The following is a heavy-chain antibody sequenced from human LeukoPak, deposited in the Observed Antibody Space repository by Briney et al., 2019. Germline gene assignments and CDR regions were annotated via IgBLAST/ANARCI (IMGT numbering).Heavy chain of an antibody. D-gene: IGHD2-21*02. V-gene: IGHV4-59*12. J-gene: IGHJ4*02. CDR1: GASITTYN. CDR3: ARELAYCGGDCYSNY. CDR2: IYYSGST. Sequence: SETLSLTCTVSGASITTYNWAWIRQPPGKGLEWIGYIYYSGSTKYNPSLKSRVTISVDTSKKQFSLKLSSVTAADTAVYYCARELAYCGGDCYSNYWGQGTLVTVSS.